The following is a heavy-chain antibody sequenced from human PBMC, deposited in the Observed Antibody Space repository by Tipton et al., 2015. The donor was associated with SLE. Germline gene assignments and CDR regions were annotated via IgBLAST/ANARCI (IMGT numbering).Heavy chain of an antibody. CDR2: IYTSGST. CDR3: ARDFWSQIVGAGGAFHI. V-gene: IGHV4-61*02. D-gene: IGHD1-26*01. CDR1: GGSISSGSYY. Sequence: LRLSCTVSGGSISSGSYYWSWIRQPAGKGLEWIGRIYTSGSTNYNPSLKSRVTISVDTSKNQFSLKLSSVTAADTAVYYCARDFWSQIVGAGGAFHIWGQGTMVTVSS. J-gene: IGHJ3*02.